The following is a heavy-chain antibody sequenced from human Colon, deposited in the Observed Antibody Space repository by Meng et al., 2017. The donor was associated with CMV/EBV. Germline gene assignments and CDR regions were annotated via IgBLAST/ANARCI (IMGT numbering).Heavy chain of an antibody. J-gene: IGHJ5*02. D-gene: IGHD2-15*01. Sequence: GGSLRLSCAASGFSFSDCYMTWIRQAPGKGLEWVSYIRGSGTIIYYIDSVRGRFTISRDNAKNSLYLQMNSLRGEDTAVYYCARVPGPSTGIGASGLLPEGWYDLWGLGIQVTVSS. V-gene: IGHV3-11*01. CDR1: GFSFSDCY. CDR3: ARVPGPSTGIGASGLLPEGWYDL. CDR2: IRGSGTII.